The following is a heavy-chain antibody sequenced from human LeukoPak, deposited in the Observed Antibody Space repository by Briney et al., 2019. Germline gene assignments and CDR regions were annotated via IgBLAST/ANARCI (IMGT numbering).Heavy chain of an antibody. D-gene: IGHD1-26*01. CDR2: MNPNSGVT. Sequence: ASVKVSCKASGYTFTSYDIVWVRQAHGQGLEWMGWMNPNSGVTGYAQKFQGRVSMTRDTSISTAYMELSSLRSEDTAVYFCARGPIYPKSGDYPNYYLDYWGQGTLVTVSS. CDR1: GYTFTSYD. CDR3: ARGPIYPKSGDYPNYYLDY. J-gene: IGHJ4*02. V-gene: IGHV1-8*01.